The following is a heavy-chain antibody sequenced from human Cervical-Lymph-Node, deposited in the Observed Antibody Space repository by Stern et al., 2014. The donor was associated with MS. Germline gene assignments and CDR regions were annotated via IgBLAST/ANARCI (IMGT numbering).Heavy chain of an antibody. J-gene: IGHJ3*02. CDR2: IYYNGTT. D-gene: IGHD1-1*01. Sequence: QVQLQESGPGLMKPSETLSLTCTVSGGSVKSGTYYWSWIRQPPGKGLEWIGYIYYNGTTNYNPSLKGRVTISEDMSNNQFSLKVTSVTAADTAVYYCARGLNERTVQSDAFDIWGQGILVTVSP. CDR3: ARGLNERTVQSDAFDI. V-gene: IGHV4-61*01. CDR1: GGSVKSGTYY.